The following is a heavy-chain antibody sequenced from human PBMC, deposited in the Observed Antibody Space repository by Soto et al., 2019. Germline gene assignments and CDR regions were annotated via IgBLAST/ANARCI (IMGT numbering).Heavy chain of an antibody. CDR2: IYSGGST. D-gene: IGHD3-3*01. CDR1: GFTVSSNY. V-gene: IGHV3-53*01. CDR3: ARGLLTIFGVRQWMEV. J-gene: IGHJ6*02. Sequence: GWSLRLSCAASGFTVSSNYMSLVRQAPGKGLEWVSFIYSGGSTYYADSVKGRFTISRDNSKNTLYLQMNSLRAEDTAVYYCARGLLTIFGVRQWMEVWGEGTKVTVSS.